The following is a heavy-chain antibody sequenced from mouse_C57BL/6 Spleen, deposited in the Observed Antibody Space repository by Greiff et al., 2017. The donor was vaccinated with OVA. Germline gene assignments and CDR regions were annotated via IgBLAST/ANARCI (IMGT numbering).Heavy chain of an antibody. V-gene: IGHV1-72*01. D-gene: IGHD1-1*01. CDR1: GYTFTSYW. J-gene: IGHJ2*01. CDR3: ARAGQITTVVANFDY. CDR2: IDPNSGGT. Sequence: QVQLQQPGAELVKPGASVKLSCKASGYTFTSYWMHWVKQRPGRGLEWIGRIDPNSGGTKYNEKFKSKATLTVDKPSSTAYMQLSSLTSEDSAVYDCARAGQITTVVANFDYWGQGTTLTVSS.